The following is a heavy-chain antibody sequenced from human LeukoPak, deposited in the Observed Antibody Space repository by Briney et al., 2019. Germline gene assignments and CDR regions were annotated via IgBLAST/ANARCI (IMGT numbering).Heavy chain of an antibody. J-gene: IGHJ3*02. CDR1: GGSISSSSYY. CDR2: IYYSGST. Sequence: SETLSLTCTVSGGSISSSSYYWGWIRQPPGKGLEWIGSIYYSGSTYYNPSLKSRVTMSVDTSKNQFSLKLSSVTAADTAVYYCARAIMITFGGVIADTDAFDIWGQGTMVTVSS. D-gene: IGHD3-16*02. V-gene: IGHV4-39*01. CDR3: ARAIMITFGGVIADTDAFDI.